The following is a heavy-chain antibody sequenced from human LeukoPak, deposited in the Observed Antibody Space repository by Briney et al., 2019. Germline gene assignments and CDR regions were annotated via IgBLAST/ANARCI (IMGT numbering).Heavy chain of an antibody. CDR2: IKTDGSQI. J-gene: IGHJ4*02. Sequence: GGSLRLSCAASGFTFSSYSMNWVRQAPGKGLEWVANIKTDGSQIYYVDSVKGRFTISRDNAKNSLYLQMNSLRAEDTAVYYCARDLNWETYWGQGTLVTVSS. CDR1: GFTFSSYS. D-gene: IGHD7-27*01. CDR3: ARDLNWETY. V-gene: IGHV3-7*01.